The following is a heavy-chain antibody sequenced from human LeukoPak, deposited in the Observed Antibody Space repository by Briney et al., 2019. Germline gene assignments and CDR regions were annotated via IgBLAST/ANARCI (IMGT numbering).Heavy chain of an antibody. D-gene: IGHD2-15*01. CDR3: ARGYCSGGSCGGLNAFDI. J-gene: IGHJ3*02. CDR2: ISSSSSTI. V-gene: IGHV3-48*01. Sequence: GGSLRLSCAASGFTFSSYSMNWVRQAPGKGLEWVSYISSSSSTIYYADSVKGRFTISRDNAKNSLYLQMNSLRAEDTAVYYCARGYCSGGSCGGLNAFDIWGQGTMVTVSS. CDR1: GFTFSSYS.